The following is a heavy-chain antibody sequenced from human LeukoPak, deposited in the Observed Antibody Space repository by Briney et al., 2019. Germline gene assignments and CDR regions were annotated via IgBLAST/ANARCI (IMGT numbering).Heavy chain of an antibody. J-gene: IGHJ6*02. CDR3: AKGVSSSWTYYYYGMDV. D-gene: IGHD6-13*01. CDR1: GFTFSSYA. CDR2: ISYDGSNK. V-gene: IGHV3-30*04. Sequence: SGGSLRLSCAASGFTFSSYAMHWVRQAPGKGLEWVAVISYDGSNKYYADSVKGRFTISRDNSKNTLYLQMNSLRAEDTAVYYCAKGVSSSWTYYYYGMDVWGQGTTVTVSS.